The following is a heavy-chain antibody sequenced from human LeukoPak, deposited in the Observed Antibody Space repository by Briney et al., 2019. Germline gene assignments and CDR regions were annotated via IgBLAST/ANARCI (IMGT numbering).Heavy chain of an antibody. CDR2: ISGSGGST. J-gene: IGHJ4*02. Sequence: GRSLRLSCAASGFTFSSYGMYWVRQAPGKGLEWVSAISGSGGSTYYADSVKGRFTISRDNSKNTLYLQMNSLRAEDTAVYYCAKMGVYCTNGVCYSDYWGQGTLVTVSS. CDR3: AKMGVYCTNGVCYSDY. V-gene: IGHV3-23*01. D-gene: IGHD2-8*01. CDR1: GFTFSSYG.